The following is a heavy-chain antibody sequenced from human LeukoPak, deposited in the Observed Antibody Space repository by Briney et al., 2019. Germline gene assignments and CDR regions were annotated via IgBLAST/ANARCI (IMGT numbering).Heavy chain of an antibody. D-gene: IGHD3-10*01. CDR1: GFSFDDYG. CDR2: IHYTGST. V-gene: IGHV4-61*08. Sequence: PGGSLRLSCAASGFSFDDYGMSWIRQPPGKGLECIGYIHYTGSTNYNPSLKSRVTISVDTSKNQFSLKLSSVTAADTAIYYCARGGYYGSGNDFRFDPWGQGTLVTVSS. CDR3: ARGGYYGSGNDFRFDP. J-gene: IGHJ5*02.